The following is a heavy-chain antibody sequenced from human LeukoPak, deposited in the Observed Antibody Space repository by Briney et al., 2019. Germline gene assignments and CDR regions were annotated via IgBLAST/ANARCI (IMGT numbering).Heavy chain of an antibody. D-gene: IGHD2-15*01. J-gene: IGHJ3*02. Sequence: SGGSLRLSCIVSGFTLSSYEMSWIRQAPGKGLEWVASIEYSGESAYYADSVKGRFSISRDNAKNSLYLQMNSLRAEDTAVYYCARDQDVYCSGGSCTSFDIWGQGTMVTVSS. CDR3: ARDQDVYCSGGSCTSFDI. V-gene: IGHV3-23*01. CDR2: IEYSGESA. CDR1: GFTLSSYE.